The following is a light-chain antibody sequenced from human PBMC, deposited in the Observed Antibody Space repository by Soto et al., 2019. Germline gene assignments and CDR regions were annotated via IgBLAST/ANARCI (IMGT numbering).Light chain of an antibody. CDR1: QSVSTY. Sequence: EIVLTQSPATLSLSPGDRATLSCRASQSVSTYVAWYRQRPGQAPRLLMFDASRRASGIPARLSGSGSGTYFTLTISSLEPEYFPTYYCQQRRDWPWTFGQGTKVEMK. CDR3: QQRRDWPWT. J-gene: IGKJ1*01. V-gene: IGKV3-11*01. CDR2: DAS.